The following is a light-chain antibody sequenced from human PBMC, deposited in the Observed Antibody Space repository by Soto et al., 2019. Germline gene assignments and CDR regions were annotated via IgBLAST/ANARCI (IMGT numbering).Light chain of an antibody. CDR2: EVS. V-gene: IGLV2-14*01. CDR3: SSYTVTTTAAV. J-gene: IGLJ1*01. Sequence: QSALTQPASVSGSRGQSITLSCTGTTRDIGSSNYVSWYQQPPGKAPKLIIYEVSHRPSGISNRFSGSKSGNTASLSISGLQAEDDADYYCSSYTVTTTAAVFGSGTKVTVL. CDR1: TRDIGSSNY.